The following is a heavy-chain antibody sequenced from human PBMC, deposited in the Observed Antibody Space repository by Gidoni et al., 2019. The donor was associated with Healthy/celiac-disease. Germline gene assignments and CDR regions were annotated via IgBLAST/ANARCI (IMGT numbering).Heavy chain of an antibody. CDR3: ARGQAARPDYYYYGMDV. J-gene: IGHJ6*02. V-gene: IGHV1-69*01. CDR1: GGTFSSYA. D-gene: IGHD6-6*01. Sequence: QVQLVQSGAEVKKPGSSVKVSCKASGGTFSSYAISWVRQAPGQGLEWMGGIIPIFGTANYAQKFQGRVTITADESTSTAYMELSSLRSEDTAVYYCARGQAARPDYYYYGMDVWCQGTTVTVSS. CDR2: IIPIFGTA.